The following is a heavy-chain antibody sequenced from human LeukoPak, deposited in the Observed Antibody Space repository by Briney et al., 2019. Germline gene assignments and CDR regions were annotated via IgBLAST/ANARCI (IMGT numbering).Heavy chain of an antibody. V-gene: IGHV1-46*01. D-gene: IGHD1-26*01. J-gene: IGHJ3*02. Sequence: GASVKVSCKASGYSFINHYMHWVRQAPGQGLEWLGLISPSGDRTWYAQKFQGKFTMTRDMSTSTDYMELSSLRSEDTAVYYCARSGRGGAFDIWGQGTMVTVSS. CDR2: ISPSGDRT. CDR3: ARSGRGGAFDI. CDR1: GYSFINHY.